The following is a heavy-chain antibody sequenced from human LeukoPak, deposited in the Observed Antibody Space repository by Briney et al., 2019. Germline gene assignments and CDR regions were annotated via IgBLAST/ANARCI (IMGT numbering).Heavy chain of an antibody. CDR1: GYTFTSYG. D-gene: IGHD5-18*01. CDR3: ARDSAPGDTYGLLGIDS. V-gene: IGHV1-18*01. Sequence: ASVKVSCKASGYTFTSYGISWVRQAPGQGLEWMGWISAYNGNTNYAQKFQGRVTMTRDTAISTAYMELSRLRSDDTAVYYCARDSAPGDTYGLLGIDSWGQGTLVTVSS. CDR2: ISAYNGNT. J-gene: IGHJ4*02.